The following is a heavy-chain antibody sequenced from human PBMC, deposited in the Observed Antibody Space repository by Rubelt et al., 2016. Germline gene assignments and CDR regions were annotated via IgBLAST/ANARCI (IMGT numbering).Heavy chain of an antibody. CDR2: IYSGGST. CDR3: ARSSNYAMDV. J-gene: IGHJ6*02. D-gene: IGHD3-10*01. Sequence: GLEWVSVIYSGGSTYYADSVKGRFTISRDNAKNTLYLQMNSLRAEDTAVYYCARSSNYAMDVWGQGTTVTVSS. V-gene: IGHV3-53*01.